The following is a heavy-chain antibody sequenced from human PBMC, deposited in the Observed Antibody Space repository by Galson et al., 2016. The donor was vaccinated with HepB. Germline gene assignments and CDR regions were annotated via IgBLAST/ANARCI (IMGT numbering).Heavy chain of an antibody. V-gene: IGHV1-18*04. CDR3: ARDIGDYVFDF. D-gene: IGHD4-17*01. CDR2: INASNDKT. CDR1: GYTFSSNG. Sequence: SVKVSCKASGYTFSSNGISWVRQAPGQGLEWMGWINASNDKTNYAQSLQGRVTMTTDTSTNTAYMELSSLTSDDTAVYYCARDIGDYVFDFWGPGTLVTVSS. J-gene: IGHJ4*02.